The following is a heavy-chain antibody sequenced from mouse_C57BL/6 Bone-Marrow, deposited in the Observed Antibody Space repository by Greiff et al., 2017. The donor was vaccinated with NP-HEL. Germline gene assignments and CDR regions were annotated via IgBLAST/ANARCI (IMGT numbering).Heavy chain of an antibody. CDR2: ILPGSGST. D-gene: IGHD1-1*01. V-gene: IGHV1-9*01. CDR1: GYTFTGYW. Sequence: QVQLQQSGAELMKPGASVKLSCKATGYTFTGYWIEWVKQRPGHGLEWIGEILPGSGSTNYNEKFKGKATFTADTSSNTAYMQLSSLTTEDSAIYYCARESIITTVVATRYYAMDYWGQGTSVTVSS. CDR3: ARESIITTVVATRYYAMDY. J-gene: IGHJ4*01.